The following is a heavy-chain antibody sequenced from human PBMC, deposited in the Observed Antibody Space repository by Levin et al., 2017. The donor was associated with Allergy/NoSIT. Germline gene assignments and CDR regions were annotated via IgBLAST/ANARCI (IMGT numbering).Heavy chain of an antibody. Sequence: GASVKVSCAASGFTFSSYSVNWVRQAPGKGLEWVSYISSSSTTIYYADSVKGRFTISRDNAKNSLYLQMNSLRDEDTAVYYCARDTGGGYSSSSSYYFDYWGQGTLVTVSS. CDR3: ARDTGGGYSSSSSYYFDY. CDR1: GFTFSSYS. D-gene: IGHD6-6*01. CDR2: ISSSSTTI. V-gene: IGHV3-48*02. J-gene: IGHJ4*02.